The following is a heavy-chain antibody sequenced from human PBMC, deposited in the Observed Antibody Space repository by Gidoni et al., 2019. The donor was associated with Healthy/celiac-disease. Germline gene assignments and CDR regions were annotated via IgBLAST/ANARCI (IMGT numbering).Heavy chain of an antibody. CDR2: ISSSGSTI. D-gene: IGHD2-15*01. J-gene: IGHJ5*02. V-gene: IGHV3-11*01. CDR1: GFTFSDYY. Sequence: QVQLVESGGGLVKPGGSLRPSCAASGFTFSDYYMSWIRQAPGKGLEWVSYISSSGSTIYYADSVKGRFTISRDNAKNSLYLQMNSLRAEDTAVYYCARDLGYCSGGSCYDMGWFDPWGQGTLVTVSS. CDR3: ARDLGYCSGGSCYDMGWFDP.